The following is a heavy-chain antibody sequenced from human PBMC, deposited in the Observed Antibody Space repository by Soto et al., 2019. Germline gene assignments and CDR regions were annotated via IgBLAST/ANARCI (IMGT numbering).Heavy chain of an antibody. V-gene: IGHV1-69*08. D-gene: IGHD3-10*01. Sequence: QVQLVQSGAEVKKPGSSVKVSCKASGGTFSSYTISWVRQAPGQGLEWMGRIIPILGIANYAQKFQGRVTITADKSTSTAYMELSRLRSEDTAVDYCAREEYYYGSGAFFDYWGQGTLVTVSS. CDR2: IIPILGIA. J-gene: IGHJ4*02. CDR3: AREEYYYGSGAFFDY. CDR1: GGTFSSYT.